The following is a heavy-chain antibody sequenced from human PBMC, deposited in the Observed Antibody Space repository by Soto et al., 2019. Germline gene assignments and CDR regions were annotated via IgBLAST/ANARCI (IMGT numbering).Heavy chain of an antibody. Sequence: PGGSLRLSCAASGFTFGSYALSWVRQAPGKGLEWVSTISGSDGKTFYADSVKGRFSISRDTSQSTLYLQMNSLRADDTAMYYCARCSCLDYWGQGTRVTVSS. CDR3: ARCSCLDY. D-gene: IGHD2-15*01. J-gene: IGHJ4*02. CDR2: ISGSDGKT. CDR1: GFTFGSYA. V-gene: IGHV3-23*01.